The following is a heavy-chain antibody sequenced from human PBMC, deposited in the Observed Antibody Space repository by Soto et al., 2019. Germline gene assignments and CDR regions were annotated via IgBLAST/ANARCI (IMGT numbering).Heavy chain of an antibody. Sequence: SETLSLTCTVSGGSISSGGYYWSWIRQHPGKGLEWIGYIYYSGSTYYNPSLKSRVTISVDTSKNQFSLKLSSVTAADTAVYYCARVSMRAYCSSTSCYGAFDIWGQGTMVTVSS. CDR2: IYYSGST. V-gene: IGHV4-31*03. D-gene: IGHD2-2*01. CDR1: GGSISSGGYY. J-gene: IGHJ3*02. CDR3: ARVSMRAYCSSTSCYGAFDI.